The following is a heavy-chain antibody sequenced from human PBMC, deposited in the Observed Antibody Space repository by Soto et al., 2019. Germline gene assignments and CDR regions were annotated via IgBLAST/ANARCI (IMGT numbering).Heavy chain of an antibody. J-gene: IGHJ4*02. CDR2: IRGTGGT. CDR3: AADVGGYIYGLARH. D-gene: IGHD4-17*01. Sequence: PGGFLRLSCAASDFTISSYGMSWVRQAPGKGLGWVSVIRGTGGTYYADSVKGRFTISRDNSKNTLYLQMNSLRPEDTAVYYCAADVGGYIYGLARHWGPGTLVTVSS. V-gene: IGHV3-23*01. CDR1: DFTISSYG.